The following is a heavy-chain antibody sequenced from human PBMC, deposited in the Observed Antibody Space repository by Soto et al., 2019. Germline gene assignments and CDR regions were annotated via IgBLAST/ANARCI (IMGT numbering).Heavy chain of an antibody. Sequence: PGGSLRLSCTASGFTFGDYAMSWFRQAPGKGLEWVGFIRSNVCGGTTEYAASVKGRFTISRDDSKSIAYLQMNSLKTEDTAVYYCTMTYYYGSGSYSEQYYYYGMDVWGQGTTVTVSS. CDR2: IRSNVCGGTT. CDR1: GFTFGDYA. J-gene: IGHJ6*02. V-gene: IGHV3-49*03. D-gene: IGHD3-10*01. CDR3: TMTYYYGSGSYSEQYYYYGMDV.